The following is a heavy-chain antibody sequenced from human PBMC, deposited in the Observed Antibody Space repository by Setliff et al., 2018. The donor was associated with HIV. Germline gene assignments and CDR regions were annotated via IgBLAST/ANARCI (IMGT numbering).Heavy chain of an antibody. V-gene: IGHV3-21*01. D-gene: IGHD1-26*01. J-gene: IGHJ4*02. Sequence: PGGSLRLSCAASGFSFSTYGVHWVRQAPGKGLEWVSSISSGSGHIYYGDSVKDRLTTSRDNAKNSLYLQMNSLRTEDTAVYYCARDSGAGGTFDYWGQGALVTVSS. CDR2: ISSGSGHI. CDR3: ARDSGAGGTFDY. CDR1: GFSFSTYG.